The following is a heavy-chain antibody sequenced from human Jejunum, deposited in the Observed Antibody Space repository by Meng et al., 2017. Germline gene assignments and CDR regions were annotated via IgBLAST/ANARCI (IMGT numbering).Heavy chain of an antibody. V-gene: IGHV4-4*02. CDR1: GDSISGSNW. CDR3: AKYSRGFDS. J-gene: IGHJ4*02. Sequence: SETPSLTCAVSGDSISGSNWWSWVRQPPGKGLEWIGEIYHSGITYYNPSLKSRVTISVDKSKNQFSLRLSFVTAADTAVYYCAKYSRGFDSWGQGTLVTVSS. D-gene: IGHD2-15*01. CDR2: IYHSGIT.